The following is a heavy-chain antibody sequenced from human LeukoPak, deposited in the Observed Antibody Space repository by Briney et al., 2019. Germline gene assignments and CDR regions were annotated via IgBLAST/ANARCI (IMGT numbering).Heavy chain of an antibody. CDR2: ITTRGSYI. CDR1: GFTFKTYS. D-gene: IGHD3-22*01. Sequence: GSLRLSCAASGFTFKTYSMIWVRQAPGKGLEWVSSITTRGSYINYADSVKGRFTISRDNAKNSLFLQMSSLRVEDTAVYYCARGGDDNNVYPLHWGQGTLVTVSS. CDR3: ARGGDDNNVYPLH. J-gene: IGHJ4*02. V-gene: IGHV3-21*01.